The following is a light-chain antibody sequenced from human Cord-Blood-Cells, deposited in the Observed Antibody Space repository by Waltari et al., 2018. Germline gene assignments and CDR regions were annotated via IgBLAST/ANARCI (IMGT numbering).Light chain of an antibody. J-gene: IGLJ3*02. CDR3: CSYAGSYTWV. CDR2: DVS. Sequence: QSALTQPRSVSGSPGQSVTISCTGTSSDVGGYNYVSWYQQHPGKAPKLMTYDVSKPHSEVPDRFSGSKSGNTASLTISGLQAEDEADYYCCSYAGSYTWVFGGGTKLTVL. V-gene: IGLV2-11*01. CDR1: SSDVGGYNY.